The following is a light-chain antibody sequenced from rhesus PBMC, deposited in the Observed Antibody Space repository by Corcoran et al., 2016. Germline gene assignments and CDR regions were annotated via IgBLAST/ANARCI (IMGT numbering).Light chain of an antibody. CDR3: QQYNNSPFT. V-gene: IGKV1-66*01. CDR1: QDINNY. CDR2: FEP. J-gene: IGKJ3*01. Sequence: DIQMTQSPSSLSAAVGDRVTITCRASQDINNYLSWYQQKPGKAPKPLIHFEPSLEAGAPSGFSGTRSGTDYSLTISSLQPEDFATYYCQQYNNSPFTFGPGTKLDIK.